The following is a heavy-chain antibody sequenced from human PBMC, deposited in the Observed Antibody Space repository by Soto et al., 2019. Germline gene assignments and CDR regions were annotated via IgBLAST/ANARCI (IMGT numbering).Heavy chain of an antibody. Sequence: PGGSLRLSCAASGFTFSSYWMSCVRQAPGKGLEWVANIKQDGSEKYYSTSLKTRLTISKDTSKNQVVLTMTNMDPVDTATYYCARTRDFWAAMDVWGQGTTVTVSS. CDR3: ARTRDFWAAMDV. CDR1: GFTFSSYW. V-gene: IGHV3-7*05. CDR2: IKQDGSEK. D-gene: IGHD3-3*01. J-gene: IGHJ6*02.